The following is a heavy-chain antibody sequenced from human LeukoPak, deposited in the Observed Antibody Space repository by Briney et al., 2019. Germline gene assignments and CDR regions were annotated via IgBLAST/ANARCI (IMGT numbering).Heavy chain of an antibody. CDR1: GFTFSSYA. D-gene: IGHD6-13*01. Sequence: HPGGSLRLSCAASGFTFSSYAMSWVRQAPGKGLEWVSAISGSGGSTYYADSVKGRFTISRDNSKNTLYLQMNSLRAEDTAVYYCARVVGSWLGSYYFDYWGQGTLVTVSS. CDR2: ISGSGGST. V-gene: IGHV3-23*01. CDR3: ARVVGSWLGSYYFDY. J-gene: IGHJ4*02.